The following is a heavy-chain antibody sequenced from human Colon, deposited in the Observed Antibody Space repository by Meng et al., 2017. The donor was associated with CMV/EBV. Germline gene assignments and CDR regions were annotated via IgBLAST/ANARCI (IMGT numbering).Heavy chain of an antibody. V-gene: IGHV1-69*01. J-gene: IGHJ4*02. CDR3: ARVICGGDCYLDY. D-gene: IGHD2-21*02. CDR2: IITISGTT. CDR1: KGTFTSYP. Sequence: GHVGAEVKKPGSSVKASCKASKGTFTSYPISWVRQGPGQGFEWVGGIITISGTTDYAQKFQGRVTITADESTSTAYMKLSNLRSEDTAIYYCARVICGGDCYLDYWGRGTLVTVSS.